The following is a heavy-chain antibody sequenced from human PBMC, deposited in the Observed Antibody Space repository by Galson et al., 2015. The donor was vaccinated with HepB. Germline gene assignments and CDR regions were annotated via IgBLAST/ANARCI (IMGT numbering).Heavy chain of an antibody. Sequence: PALVKPTQTLTLTCTFSGFSLSTSGVGVGWIRQPPGKALEWLALIYWDDDKRYSPSLKSRLTITKDTSKNQVVLTMTNMDPVDAATYYCAQIIPAAAAGYYFDYWGQGTLVTVSS. CDR1: GFSLSTSGVG. D-gene: IGHD6-13*01. CDR2: IYWDDDK. J-gene: IGHJ4*02. CDR3: AQIIPAAAAGYYFDY. V-gene: IGHV2-5*02.